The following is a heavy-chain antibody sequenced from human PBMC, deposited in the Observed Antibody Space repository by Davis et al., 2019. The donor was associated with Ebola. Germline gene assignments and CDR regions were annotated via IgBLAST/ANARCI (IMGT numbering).Heavy chain of an antibody. Sequence: PSETLSLTCAVSGGSISSGDYYWSWIRQPPGKGLEWIGYIYYSGSTYYNPSLKSRVTISVDTSKNQFSLKLSSVTAADTAVYYCARAPGVRGVIPHAFDIWGQGTMVTVSS. D-gene: IGHD3-10*01. V-gene: IGHV4-31*11. CDR2: IYYSGST. CDR3: ARAPGVRGVIPHAFDI. J-gene: IGHJ3*02. CDR1: GGSISSGDYY.